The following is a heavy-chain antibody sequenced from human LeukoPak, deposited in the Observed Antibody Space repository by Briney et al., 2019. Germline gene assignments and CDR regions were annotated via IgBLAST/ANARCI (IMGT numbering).Heavy chain of an antibody. V-gene: IGHV3-23*01. Sequence: GASLRLSCAASGFTFSSYAMSWVRQAPWKGLEWVSAISGSGGSTYYADSVKGRFTISRDNSKNTLYLQMNSLRAEDTAVYYCAKAYYDILTGYFPPDYWGQGTLVTVSS. CDR2: ISGSGGST. CDR1: GFTFSSYA. CDR3: AKAYYDILTGYFPPDY. J-gene: IGHJ4*02. D-gene: IGHD3-9*01.